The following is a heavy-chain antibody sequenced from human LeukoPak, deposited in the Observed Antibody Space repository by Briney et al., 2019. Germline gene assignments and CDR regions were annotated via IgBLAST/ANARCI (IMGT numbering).Heavy chain of an antibody. V-gene: IGHV4-39*07. D-gene: IGHD6-13*01. J-gene: IGHJ4*02. CDR3: ARGQAPGTLDY. CDR1: GFTFSRYS. CDR2: IYYSGST. Sequence: GSLRLSCAASGFTFSRYSMNWVRQPPGKGLEWIGSIYYSGSTYYNPSLKSRVTISVDTSKNQFSLKLSSVTAADTAVYYCARGQAPGTLDYWGQGTLVTVSS.